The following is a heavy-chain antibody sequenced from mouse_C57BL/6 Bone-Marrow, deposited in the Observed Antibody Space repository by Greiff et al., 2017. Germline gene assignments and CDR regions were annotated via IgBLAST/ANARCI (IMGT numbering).Heavy chain of an antibody. CDR1: GYTFTDYC. V-gene: IGHV1-69*01. J-gene: IGHJ3*01. CDR2: IDPSDSDT. Sequence: QVQLQQSGAELVMPGASVKLSCKASGYTFTDYCMHWVKQRPGQGLEWIGGIDPSDSDTNYNQKFKGKSTLTVDKSSSTAYMQLSSLTSEDSAVYYCARGPHYPWFAYWGQGTTVTVSA. CDR3: ARGPHYPWFAY. D-gene: IGHD5-5*01.